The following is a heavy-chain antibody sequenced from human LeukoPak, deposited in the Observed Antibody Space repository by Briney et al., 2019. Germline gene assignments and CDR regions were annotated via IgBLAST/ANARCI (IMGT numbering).Heavy chain of an antibody. CDR2: IKQDGSEK. CDR1: GFTFSSYW. CDR3: ARVCGGDCYSFGYYLDY. J-gene: IGHJ4*02. V-gene: IGHV3-7*01. Sequence: GGSLRLSCAASGFTFSSYWMSWVRQAPGKGLEWVANIKQDGSEKYYVGSVKGRFTISRDNAKNSLYLQMNSLRAEDTAVYYCARVCGGDCYSFGYYLDYWGQGTLVTVSS. D-gene: IGHD2-21*02.